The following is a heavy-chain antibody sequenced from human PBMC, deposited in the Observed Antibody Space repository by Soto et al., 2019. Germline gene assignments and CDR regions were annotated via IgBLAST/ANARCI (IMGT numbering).Heavy chain of an antibody. D-gene: IGHD6-19*01. CDR3: ARDGIAVAGNGDYYYGMDV. CDR2: INPNSGGT. J-gene: IGHJ6*02. Sequence: ASVKVSCKASGYTFTGYYMHWVRQAPGQGLEWMGWINPNSGGTNYAQKFQGWVTMTRDTSISTAYMELSRLRSDDTAVYYCARDGIAVAGNGDYYYGMDVWGQGTTVTVSS. V-gene: IGHV1-2*04. CDR1: GYTFTGYY.